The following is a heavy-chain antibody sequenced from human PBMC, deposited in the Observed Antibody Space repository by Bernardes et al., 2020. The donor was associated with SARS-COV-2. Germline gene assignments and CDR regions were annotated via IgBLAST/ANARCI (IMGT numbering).Heavy chain of an antibody. D-gene: IGHD1-26*01. V-gene: IGHV3-7*01. CDR2: IKGDGSQR. J-gene: IGHJ4*02. Sequence: GGSLRLSCAASGFKFSTYWMSWVRQAPGKGLEWVANIKGDGSQRSYADSVRGRFTVSRDNAKNLLYLQMDSLRVGDTAVYYCARIDEGTGRDYWGQGTLVTVSS. CDR1: GFKFSTYW. CDR3: ARIDEGTGRDY.